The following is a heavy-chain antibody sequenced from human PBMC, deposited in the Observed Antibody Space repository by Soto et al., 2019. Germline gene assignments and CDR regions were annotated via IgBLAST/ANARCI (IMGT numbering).Heavy chain of an antibody. V-gene: IGHV1-18*01. Sequence: QVQLVQSGAEVQTPGASVRVSCKASGYTFTSHVISWVRQAPGQGLEWMGWISADNGDTNFAQKFQGRVTLTTDSSTSTADMPLSSLRSADAALYFCARVSPHCHTTSCPPRARGDYNSYMDVWGRGTAVSVSS. CDR2: ISADNGDT. CDR3: ARVSPHCHTTSCPPRARGDYNSYMDV. D-gene: IGHD2-2*01. J-gene: IGHJ6*03. CDR1: GYTFTSHV.